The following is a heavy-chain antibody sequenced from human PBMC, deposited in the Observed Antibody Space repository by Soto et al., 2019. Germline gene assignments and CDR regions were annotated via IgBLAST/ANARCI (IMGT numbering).Heavy chain of an antibody. Sequence: PSETLSLTCTVSGGSISSSSYSWGWIRQPPGKGLEWIGTIYYTGSTYYNPSLKSRVTISVDTSKNQFSLMLSSVTAADTAVYYCARPGGRRYCSGGSCTPHGYFGMDVWGQGTTVTVSS. CDR3: ARPGGRRYCSGGSCTPHGYFGMDV. V-gene: IGHV4-39*01. CDR1: GGSISSSSYS. CDR2: IYYTGST. J-gene: IGHJ6*02. D-gene: IGHD2-15*01.